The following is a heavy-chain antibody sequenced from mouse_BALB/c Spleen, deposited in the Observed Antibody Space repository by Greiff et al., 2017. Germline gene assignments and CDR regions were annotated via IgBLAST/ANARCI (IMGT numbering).Heavy chain of an antibody. CDR3: ATDYDPFAY. CDR2: ISYSGST. Sequence: VQLKESGPGLVKPSQSLSLTCTVTGYSITSDYAWNWIRQFPGNKLEWMGYISYSGSTSYNPSLKSRISITRDTSKNQFFLQLNSVTTEDTATYYCATDYDPFAYWGQGTLVTVSA. D-gene: IGHD2-4*01. CDR1: GYSITSDYA. J-gene: IGHJ3*01. V-gene: IGHV3-2*02.